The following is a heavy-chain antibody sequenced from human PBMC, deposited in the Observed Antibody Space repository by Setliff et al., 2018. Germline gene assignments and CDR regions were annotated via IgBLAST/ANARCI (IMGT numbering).Heavy chain of an antibody. CDR2: ISAYNGNT. J-gene: IGHJ5*02. Sequence: PGESLKISCKGSGYSFTSYGISWVRQAPGQGLEWMGWISAYNGNTNYAQKLQGRVTMTTDTSTSTAYMELRSLRSDDTAVYYCARSNYDILTRNWFDPWGQGTLVTVSS. V-gene: IGHV1-18*01. CDR3: ARSNYDILTRNWFDP. CDR1: GYSFTSYG. D-gene: IGHD3-9*01.